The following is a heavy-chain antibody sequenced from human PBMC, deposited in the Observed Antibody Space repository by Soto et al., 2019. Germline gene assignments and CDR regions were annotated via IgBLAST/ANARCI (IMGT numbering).Heavy chain of an antibody. D-gene: IGHD3-22*01. CDR3: VRDTYYYHSSGPAPFEY. V-gene: IGHV1-18*01. CDR2: ISGYTGNT. CDR1: GYSFTTYG. Sequence: QIQLVQSGTEVKRSGASVKVSCKTSGYSFTTYGLSWVRQAPGRGLEWVGWISGYTGNTNYAQKFQGTVILTTDTPTTTGYMEIKSLSSDDTAVYYCVRDTYYYHSSGPAPFEYWGQGTQVTVSS. J-gene: IGHJ4*02.